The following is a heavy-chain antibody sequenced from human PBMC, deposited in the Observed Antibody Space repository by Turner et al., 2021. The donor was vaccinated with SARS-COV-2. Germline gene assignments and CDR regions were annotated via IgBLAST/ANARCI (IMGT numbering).Heavy chain of an antibody. J-gene: IGHJ4*02. CDR2: INGRGDVT. CDR3: ARGDVVGADFDF. V-gene: IGHV1-46*01. D-gene: IGHD1-26*01. Sequence: QVQLLQSGAEVKKPGASAKVSCRASGYICTNYYMHWVRQVPGQGLGWREIINGRGDVTGYAEKFQGRVTMTTDTTTRTVYMKVKSLISDDTAVYFCARGDVVGADFDFWGQGTLVTVSP. CDR1: GYICTNYY.